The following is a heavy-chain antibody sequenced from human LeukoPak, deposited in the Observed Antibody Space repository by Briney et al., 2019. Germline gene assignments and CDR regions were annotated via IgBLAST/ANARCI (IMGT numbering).Heavy chain of an antibody. Sequence: SQTLSLTCSVSGDSISSGSFYWSWIRQPAGRGLEWIGRIYPSGSTNYNPSLKSRLTISVDTSKNQFSLKLSSVTAADTAVYYCARETSQKGAHYMDVWGKGTTVTISS. CDR1: GDSISSGSFY. V-gene: IGHV4-61*02. CDR2: IYPSGST. D-gene: IGHD3-16*01. CDR3: ARETSQKGAHYMDV. J-gene: IGHJ6*03.